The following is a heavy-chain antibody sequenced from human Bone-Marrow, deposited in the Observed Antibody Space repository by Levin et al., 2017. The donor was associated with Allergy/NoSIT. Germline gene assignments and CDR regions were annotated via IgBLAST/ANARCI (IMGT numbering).Heavy chain of an antibody. CDR3: ARGTNDTTGWLYYFDL. D-gene: IGHD6-19*01. J-gene: IGHJ4*02. CDR2: IWYEGSQI. V-gene: IGHV3-33*01. Sequence: QAGGSLRLSCAASGFIFSTHGIHWVRQAPGKGLEWVTFIWYEGSQIYYADSVKGRFTISRDNPKNTVHLQMNSLRAEDTAVYYCARGTNDTTGWLYYFDLWGQGTLVTVSS. CDR1: GFIFSTHG.